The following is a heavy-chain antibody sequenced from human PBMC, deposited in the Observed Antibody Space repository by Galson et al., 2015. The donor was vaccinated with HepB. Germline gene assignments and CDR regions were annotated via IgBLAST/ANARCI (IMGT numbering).Heavy chain of an antibody. CDR1: GFTFSNAW. CDR3: TTDFEDQAPSGESRRGGWYVAGFGVEVY. CDR2: IKSKTDGGTT. J-gene: IGHJ4*02. D-gene: IGHD6-19*01. Sequence: SLRLSCAASGFTFSNAWMSWVRQAPGKGLEWVGRIKSKTDGGTTDYAAPVKGRFTISRDDSKNTLYLQMNSLKTEDTAVYYCTTDFEDQAPSGESRRGGWYVAGFGVEVYWGQGTLVTVSS. V-gene: IGHV3-15*01.